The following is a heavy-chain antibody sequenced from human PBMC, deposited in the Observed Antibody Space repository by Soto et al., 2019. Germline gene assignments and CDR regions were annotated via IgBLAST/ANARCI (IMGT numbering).Heavy chain of an antibody. V-gene: IGHV4-61*08. Sequence: SEILSLTCTVSGGSISSGDYYWSWIRQPPGKGLEWIGYIYNSGSTDYNPSFKSRVTISVDTSKNQFSLKLNSVTAADTAVYYCARDLWGYCGTDCYPLDVWGQGTTVTVSS. CDR1: GGSISSGDYY. D-gene: IGHD2-21*02. CDR2: IYNSGST. J-gene: IGHJ6*02. CDR3: ARDLWGYCGTDCYPLDV.